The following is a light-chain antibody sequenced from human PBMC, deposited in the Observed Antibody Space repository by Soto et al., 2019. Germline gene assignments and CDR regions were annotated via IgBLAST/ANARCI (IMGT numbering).Light chain of an antibody. CDR1: QSISRW. Sequence: QLPQSPSTLSPSLGERVTISCRASQSISRWLAWYQQKPGKAPKLLIYDVSSLESGVPSRFSGSGSGTEFTLTISSLQSDDFATYYCQQYNSFRTFGQGTKVDIK. CDR2: DVS. J-gene: IGKJ1*01. CDR3: QQYNSFRT. V-gene: IGKV1-5*01.